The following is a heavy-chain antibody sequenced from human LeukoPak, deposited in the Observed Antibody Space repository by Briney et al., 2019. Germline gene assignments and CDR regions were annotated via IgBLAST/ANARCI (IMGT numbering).Heavy chain of an antibody. CDR1: GYTLTELS. D-gene: IGHD6-13*01. J-gene: IGHJ5*02. CDR2: FDPEDGET. V-gene: IGHV1-24*01. Sequence: SVKVSCKVSGYTLTELSMHWVRQAPGKGLEWMGGFDPEDGETIYAQKFQGRVTMTEDTSTDTAYMELSSLRSEDTAVYYCATVAAANNWFDPWGQGTLVTVSS. CDR3: ATVAAANNWFDP.